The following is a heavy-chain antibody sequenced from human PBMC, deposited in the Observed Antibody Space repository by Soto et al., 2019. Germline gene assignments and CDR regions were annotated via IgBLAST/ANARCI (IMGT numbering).Heavy chain of an antibody. J-gene: IGHJ5*02. D-gene: IGHD1-26*01. CDR1: GDTFTSYG. CDR3: ARASGSIWSNWFDP. CDR2: IIPLFGTT. Sequence: QVQLVQSGAEVKKPGSSVKVSCKASGDTFTSYGISWVRQAPGQGLEWMGGIIPLFGTTNYPHKIRGRVTITANESTSTAYRELDRLRFADRGVEYGARASGSIWSNWFDPWGKETLVTVSS. V-gene: IGHV1-69*01.